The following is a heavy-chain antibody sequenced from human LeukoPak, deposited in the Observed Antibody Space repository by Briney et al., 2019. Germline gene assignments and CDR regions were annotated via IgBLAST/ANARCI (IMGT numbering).Heavy chain of an antibody. J-gene: IGHJ4*02. CDR2: INNVASHI. CDR1: EFTFTSSA. V-gene: IGHV3-21*01. CDR3: TRDPTPWLRHGSFDH. D-gene: IGHD5-12*01. Sequence: GGSLRLSCAASEFTFTSSAMSWVRQAPGKGLEWVSSINNVASHIYYAASVRGRFTISRDDAKNSLYLQMNSLRVEDTAVYYCTRDPTPWLRHGSFDHWGQGTRVTVSS.